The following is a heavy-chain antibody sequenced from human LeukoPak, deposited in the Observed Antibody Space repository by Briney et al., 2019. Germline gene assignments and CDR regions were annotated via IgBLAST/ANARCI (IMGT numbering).Heavy chain of an antibody. V-gene: IGHV3-7*01. D-gene: IGHD4-17*01. CDR1: GFTFTNFW. J-gene: IGHJ5*02. Sequence: PGGSLRLSCVASGFTFTNFWMNWVRQAPGKGPEWVANIKPDGYEKYYVDSVKGRFTISRDNTKNLLYLQMNSLRAEDMAVYYCRKGHYDDPAWDQGTLVTVSS. CDR3: RKGHYDDPA. CDR2: IKPDGYEK.